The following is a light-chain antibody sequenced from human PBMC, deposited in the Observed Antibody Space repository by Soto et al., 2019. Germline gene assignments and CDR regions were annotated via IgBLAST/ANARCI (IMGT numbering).Light chain of an antibody. CDR1: QTISSH. CDR3: QQSLTIPYT. J-gene: IGKJ2*01. Sequence: DIQMTQSPSSLSASVRDRVTITCRASQTISSHLNWYQQKPGKAPKLLIYAASTLQSGVPSRFSGSGAVTDFTLNINSLKPEDFATYYCQQSLTIPYTFGQGTKLEIK. CDR2: AAS. V-gene: IGKV1-39*01.